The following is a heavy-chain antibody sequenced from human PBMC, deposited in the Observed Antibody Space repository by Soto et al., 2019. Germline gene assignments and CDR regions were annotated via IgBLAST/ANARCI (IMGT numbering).Heavy chain of an antibody. D-gene: IGHD3-22*01. CDR1: GGSFSDYY. V-gene: IGHV4-34*01. CDR2: INYNGGA. Sequence: VQLQQWGAGLLKPSETLSLTCAVYGGSFSDYYWSWIRLIPGKGLEWIGEINYNGGANYNPSLNSRVTLSVDTSKNQFSVKMRFVTAADTALYYCARPANAHSASSGYHHDAFDIWGQGRKVTVSS. CDR3: ARPANAHSASSGYHHDAFDI. J-gene: IGHJ3*02.